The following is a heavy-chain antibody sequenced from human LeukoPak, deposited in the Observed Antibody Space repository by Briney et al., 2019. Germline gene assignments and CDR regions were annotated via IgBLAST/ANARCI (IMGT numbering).Heavy chain of an antibody. CDR3: ARDGGSYGHGAFDI. CDR1: GDSVSSNS. Sequence: SQTLSLTCAIFGDSVSSNSWNWIRQSPSRGLEWLGRTYYKSKWFRDYAVSVESRIIINPDTSKNQFTLQLNSVTPEDTAVYYCARDGGSYGHGAFDIWGQGTMVTVSS. V-gene: IGHV6-1*01. CDR2: TYYKSKWFR. D-gene: IGHD1-26*01. J-gene: IGHJ3*02.